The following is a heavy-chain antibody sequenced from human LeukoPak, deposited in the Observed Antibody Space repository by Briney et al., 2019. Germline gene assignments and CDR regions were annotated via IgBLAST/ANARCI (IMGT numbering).Heavy chain of an antibody. D-gene: IGHD3-3*01. CDR3: AKGGRFLKDWFDP. J-gene: IGHJ5*02. CDR1: GFTFSVYT. V-gene: IGHV3-30-3*01. CDR2: ISYNEVHT. Sequence: GKSLRLSCVASGFTFSVYTIHWVRQAPGKGLGWVAIISYNEVHTYYADSVKGRFTISRDNSNNTVHLQMNSLRPEDTAVYYCAKGGRFLKDWFDPWGQGTLVTVSS.